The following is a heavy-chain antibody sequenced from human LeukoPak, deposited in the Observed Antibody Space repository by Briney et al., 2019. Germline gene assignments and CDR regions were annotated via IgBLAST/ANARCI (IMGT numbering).Heavy chain of an antibody. D-gene: IGHD4-17*01. Sequence: GGSLRLSCEASEFIFSKYWMSWVRQAPEKGLEWVARINQDGTEKYSVDSVRGRFTISRDNAKNSLYLQINNVKAEDTAVYYCARTSVNSLWDDAFDIWGQGTMVTVSS. CDR1: EFIFSKYW. CDR3: ARTSVNSLWDDAFDI. CDR2: INQDGTEK. J-gene: IGHJ3*02. V-gene: IGHV3-7*05.